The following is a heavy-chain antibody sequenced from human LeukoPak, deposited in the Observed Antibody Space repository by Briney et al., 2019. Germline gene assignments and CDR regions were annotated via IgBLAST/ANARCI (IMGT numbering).Heavy chain of an antibody. J-gene: IGHJ4*02. CDR2: IYYSGST. Sequence: PSETLSLTCTVSGGSISSGDYYWSWIRQPPGKGLEWIGYIYYSGSTYYNPSLKSRVTISVDTSKNQFSLKLSSVTAADTAVYYCARRPGPHPHYFDYWGQGTLVTVSS. V-gene: IGHV4-30-4*08. CDR3: ARRPGPHPHYFDY. D-gene: IGHD3-10*01. CDR1: GGSISSGDYY.